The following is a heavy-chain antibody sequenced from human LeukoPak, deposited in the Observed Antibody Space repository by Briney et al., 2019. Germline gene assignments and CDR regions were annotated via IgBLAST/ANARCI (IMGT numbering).Heavy chain of an antibody. CDR1: GFTFGSYW. D-gene: IGHD1-26*01. CDR3: ARERSGATIFDY. V-gene: IGHV3-7*01. J-gene: IGHJ4*02. CDR2: IKQDGSEK. Sequence: PGGSLRLSCAASGFTFGSYWMSWVRQAPGKGLEWVANIKQDGSEKYYVDSVKGRFTISRDNAKNSLYLQMNSLRAEDTAVYYCARERSGATIFDYWGQGTLVTVSS.